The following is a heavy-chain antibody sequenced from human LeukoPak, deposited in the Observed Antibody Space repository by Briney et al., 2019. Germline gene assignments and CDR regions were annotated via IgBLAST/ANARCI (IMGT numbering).Heavy chain of an antibody. CDR1: GYSISSGYY. Sequence: PSETLSLTCTVSGYSISSGYYWGWIRQPPGKGLEWIGEINHSGSTNYNPFLKSRVTISVDTSKNQFSLKLSSVTAADTAVYYCARDRGAASGYWGQGTLVTVSS. CDR3: ARDRGAASGY. J-gene: IGHJ4*02. V-gene: IGHV4-38-2*02. D-gene: IGHD1-26*01. CDR2: INHSGST.